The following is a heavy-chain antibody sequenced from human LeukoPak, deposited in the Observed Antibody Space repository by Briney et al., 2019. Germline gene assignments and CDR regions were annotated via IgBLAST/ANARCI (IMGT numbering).Heavy chain of an antibody. D-gene: IGHD2-15*01. J-gene: IGHJ4*02. CDR3: AKRGGYCTGGSCYSYYFDY. Sequence: GGSLRLSGAASGFTFSSYAMSWVRQAPGKGLEWVSIISGSGGSTYYADSVKGRFTISRDNSKNTLYLQMNSLRAEDTAVYYCAKRGGYCTGGSCYSYYFDYWGQGTLVTVSS. V-gene: IGHV3-23*01. CDR2: ISGSGGST. CDR1: GFTFSSYA.